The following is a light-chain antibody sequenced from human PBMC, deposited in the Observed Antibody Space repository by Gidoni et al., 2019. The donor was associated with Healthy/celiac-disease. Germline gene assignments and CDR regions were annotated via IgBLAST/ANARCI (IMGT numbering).Light chain of an antibody. J-gene: IGLJ3*02. CDR3: CSYAGSSTWV. V-gene: IGLV2-23*01. CDR2: AGS. Sequence: QSALTQPASVSGSPGQSITISCTGTSSYVGSYNLVSWYQQHPGKAPKLMIYAGSKRPLGVSNRFSGSKSGNTASLTISVLQAEDEADYYCCSYAGSSTWVFGGGTKLTVL. CDR1: SSYVGSYNL.